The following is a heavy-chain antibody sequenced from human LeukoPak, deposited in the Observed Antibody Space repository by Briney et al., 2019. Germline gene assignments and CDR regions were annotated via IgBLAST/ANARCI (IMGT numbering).Heavy chain of an antibody. CDR1: GGSISSYY. V-gene: IGHV4-59*01. CDR2: IYYSGST. D-gene: IGHD2-21*01. CDR3: ARGPKGINWRFDP. Sequence: SETLSLTCTVSGGSISSYYWSWIRQPPGKGLEWIGYIYYSGSTNYNPSLKSRVTISVDTSKNQFSLKLSSVTAADTAVYYCARGPKGINWRFDPWGQGTLVTVSS. J-gene: IGHJ5*02.